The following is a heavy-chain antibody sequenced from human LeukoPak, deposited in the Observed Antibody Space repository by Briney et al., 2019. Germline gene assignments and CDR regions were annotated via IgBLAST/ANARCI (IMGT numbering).Heavy chain of an antibody. CDR2: INHSGST. V-gene: IGHV4-34*01. D-gene: IGHD1-26*01. CDR1: GGSFSGYY. Sequence: PSETLSLTCAVYGGSFSGYYWSWIRQPPGKGLEWIGEINHSGSTNYNPSLKSRVTISVDTSKNQFSLKLSSVTAADTAVYYCASGRSRAYRPGRPFDYWGQGTLVTVSP. CDR3: ASGRSRAYRPGRPFDY. J-gene: IGHJ4*02.